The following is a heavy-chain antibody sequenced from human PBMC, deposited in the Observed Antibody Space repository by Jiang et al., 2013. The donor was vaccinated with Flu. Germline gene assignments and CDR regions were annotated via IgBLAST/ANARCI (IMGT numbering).Heavy chain of an antibody. J-gene: IGHJ4*02. Sequence: KPTQTLTLTCTFSGFSLTTSGMSVSWIRQPPGKALEWLARLDWDDNKYYSTSLETRLTISKDTSKNHVVLTMTNLDPVDTATFYCAHSYGGSSLNYWGQGSLVIVSS. CDR2: LDWDDNK. V-gene: IGHV2-70*11. D-gene: IGHD1-26*01. CDR1: GFSLTTSGMS. CDR3: AHSYGGSSLNY.